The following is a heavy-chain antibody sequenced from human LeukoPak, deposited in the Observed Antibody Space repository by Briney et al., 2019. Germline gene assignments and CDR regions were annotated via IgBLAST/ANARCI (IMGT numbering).Heavy chain of an antibody. CDR3: ARDFIGDGYNAFDY. CDR1: GFTVSSNY. Sequence: GGSLRLSCAASGFTVSSNYISWVRQAPGKGLEWVSVIYSGGSTYYADSVKGRFTISRDNSKNTLYLQMNSLRAEDTAVYYCARDFIGDGYNAFDYWGQGTLVTVSS. V-gene: IGHV3-66*02. D-gene: IGHD5-24*01. J-gene: IGHJ4*02. CDR2: IYSGGST.